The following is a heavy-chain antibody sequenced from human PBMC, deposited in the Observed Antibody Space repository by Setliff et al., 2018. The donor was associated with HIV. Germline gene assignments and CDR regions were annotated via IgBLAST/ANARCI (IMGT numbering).Heavy chain of an antibody. CDR2: IRGSGSGDTT. CDR3: AREDSRWYGSLDY. Sequence: PGGSLRLSCAASGFIFSSYAMTWVRQAPGKGLEWVSTIRGSGSGDTTHYADFVKGRFTISRDNSKNTVYLQMNSLRAEDMAIYYCAREDSRWYGSLDYWGQGTPVTVSS. V-gene: IGHV3-23*01. CDR1: GFIFSSYA. J-gene: IGHJ4*02. D-gene: IGHD6-13*01.